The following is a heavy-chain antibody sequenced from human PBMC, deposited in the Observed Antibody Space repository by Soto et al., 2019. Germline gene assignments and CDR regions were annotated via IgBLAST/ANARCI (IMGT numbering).Heavy chain of an antibody. V-gene: IGHV3-66*01. CDR2: IYSGGST. Sequence: GGSLRLSCAASGFTVSSNYMSWVRQAPGKGLEWVSVIYSGGSTYYADSVKGRFTISRDNSKNTLYLQMNSLRAEDTAVYYCGREEYCISTSCGFDYWGQGTLVTVSS. CDR1: GFTVSSNY. J-gene: IGHJ4*02. CDR3: GREEYCISTSCGFDY. D-gene: IGHD2-2*01.